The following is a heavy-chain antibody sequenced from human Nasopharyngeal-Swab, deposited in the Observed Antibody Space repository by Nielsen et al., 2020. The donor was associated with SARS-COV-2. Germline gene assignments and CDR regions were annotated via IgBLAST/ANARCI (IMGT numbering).Heavy chain of an antibody. CDR2: IYPGDSDT. J-gene: IGHJ4*02. D-gene: IGHD4-17*01. Sequence: KVSCKASGYSFTSYWIGWVRQMPGKGLEWMGIIYPGDSDTRYSPSFQGQVTISADKSISTAYLQWSSLKASDTAMYYCARYTVTVGFDYWGQGTLVTVSS. CDR1: GYSFTSYW. V-gene: IGHV5-51*01. CDR3: ARYTVTVGFDY.